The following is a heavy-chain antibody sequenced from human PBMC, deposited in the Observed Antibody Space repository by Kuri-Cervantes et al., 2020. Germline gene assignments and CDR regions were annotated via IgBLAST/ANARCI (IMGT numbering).Heavy chain of an antibody. J-gene: IGHJ5*02. Sequence: GESLKISCTASGFTFSSYAMHWVRQAPGKGLEWVAVISYDGSNKYYADSVKGRFTISRDNSKNTLYLQMNSLRAEDTAVYYCARIAAVNWFDPWGQGTLVTVSS. CDR3: ARIAAVNWFDP. CDR2: ISYDGSNK. V-gene: IGHV3-30*14. D-gene: IGHD6-13*01. CDR1: GFTFSSYA.